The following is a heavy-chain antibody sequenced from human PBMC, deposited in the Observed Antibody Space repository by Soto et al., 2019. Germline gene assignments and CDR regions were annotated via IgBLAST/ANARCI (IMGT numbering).Heavy chain of an antibody. CDR2: ISGSGGST. CDR3: AKDREWADYYYYGMDV. Sequence: EVQLLESGGGLVQPGGSLRLSCAASGFTLSSYAMSWVRQAPGKGLEWVSAISGSGGSTYYADSVKGRFTISRDNSKNTLYLQMNSLRAEDTAVYYCAKDREWADYYYYGMDVWGQGTTVTVSS. J-gene: IGHJ6*02. CDR1: GFTLSSYA. D-gene: IGHD2-8*01. V-gene: IGHV3-23*01.